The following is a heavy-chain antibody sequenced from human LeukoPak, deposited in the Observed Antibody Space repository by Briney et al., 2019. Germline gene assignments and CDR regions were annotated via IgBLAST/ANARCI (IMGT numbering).Heavy chain of an antibody. Sequence: PGGSLRLSCAASGFTFSSYEMKWVRQAPGKGLEWVSYISSSGSTIYYADSVKGRFTISRDNAKNSLYLQMNSLRAEDTAVYYCARGMLNPTTTIDYWGQGTLVTVSS. V-gene: IGHV3-48*03. D-gene: IGHD3-16*01. J-gene: IGHJ4*02. CDR1: GFTFSSYE. CDR3: ARGMLNPTTTIDY. CDR2: ISSSGSTI.